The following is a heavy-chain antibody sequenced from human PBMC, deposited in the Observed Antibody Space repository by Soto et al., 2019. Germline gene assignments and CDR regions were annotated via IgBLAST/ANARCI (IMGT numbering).Heavy chain of an antibody. CDR2: IYSGGST. CDR1: GFTVSSNY. D-gene: IGHD6-13*01. V-gene: IGHV3-53*04. J-gene: IGHJ6*03. CDR3: ARVVAAAGTEYYYYYMDV. Sequence: GGSLRLSCAASGFTVSSNYMSWVRQAPGKGLEWVSVIYSGGSTYYADSVKGRFTISRHNSKNTLYLQMNSLRAEDTAVYYCARVVAAAGTEYYYYYMDVWGKGTTVTVSS.